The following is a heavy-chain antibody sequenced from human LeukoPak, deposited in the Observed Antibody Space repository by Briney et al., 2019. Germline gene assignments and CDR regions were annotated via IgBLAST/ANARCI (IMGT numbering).Heavy chain of an antibody. CDR3: ARGGGLGTGMITDY. CDR2: IYYSGST. J-gene: IGHJ4*02. CDR1: GGSISSYY. D-gene: IGHD5-18*01. V-gene: IGHV4-59*01. Sequence: PSETLSLTCTVSGGSISSYYWSWIRQPPGKGLEWIGYIYYSGSTNYNPSLKSRVTISADRSKNQFSLKLSSVTTADTAVYYCARGGGLGTGMITDYWGQGILVTVSS.